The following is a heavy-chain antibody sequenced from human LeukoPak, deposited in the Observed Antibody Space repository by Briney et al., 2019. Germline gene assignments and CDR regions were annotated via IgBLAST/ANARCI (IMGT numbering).Heavy chain of an antibody. J-gene: IGHJ3*02. CDR1: GVSISSGGNY. V-gene: IGHV4-31*02. CDR3: ARDRQGEMATIHHDAFDI. Sequence: PSETLSLTCTVSGVSISSGGNYWGCIRQHPGGGLGWVGYIYYSGSTYYNPSLKSRVTISVDTSKNQFSLKLSSVTAADTAVYYCARDRQGEMATIHHDAFDIWGQGTMVTVSS. D-gene: IGHD5-24*01. CDR2: IYYSGST.